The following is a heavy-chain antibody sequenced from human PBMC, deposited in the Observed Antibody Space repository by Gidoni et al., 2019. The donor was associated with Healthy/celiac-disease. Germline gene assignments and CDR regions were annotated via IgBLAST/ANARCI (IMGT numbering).Heavy chain of an antibody. CDR2: IDPSDSYT. Sequence: DSLRISCKGSGYSFTSYWISWVRQMPGKGLEWMGRIDPSDSYTNYSPSFQGHVTISADKSISTAYLQWSSLKASDTAMYYCARQQWLRKSFDYWGQGTLVTVSS. D-gene: IGHD5-12*01. V-gene: IGHV5-10-1*01. J-gene: IGHJ4*02. CDR1: GYSFTSYW. CDR3: ARQQWLRKSFDY.